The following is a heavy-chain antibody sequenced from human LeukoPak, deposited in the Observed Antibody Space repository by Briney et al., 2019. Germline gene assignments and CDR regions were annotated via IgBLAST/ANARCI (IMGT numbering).Heavy chain of an antibody. CDR1: GFTFSSYG. Sequence: GGSVRLSCAASGFTFSSYGMSWVRQAPGKGLEWVSAISGSGGSTYYADSVKGRFTISRDNSKNTLYLQMNSLRAEDTAVYYCAKEQLRRQLFKSGGVSWGQGTLVTVSS. D-gene: IGHD5-18*01. V-gene: IGHV3-23*01. CDR3: AKEQLRRQLFKSGGVS. CDR2: ISGSGGST. J-gene: IGHJ5*02.